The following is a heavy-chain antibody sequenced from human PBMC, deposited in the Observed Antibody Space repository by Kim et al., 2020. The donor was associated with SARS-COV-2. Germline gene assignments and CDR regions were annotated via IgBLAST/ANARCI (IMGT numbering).Heavy chain of an antibody. J-gene: IGHJ4*02. CDR2: IYYSGST. CDR1: GGSISSYY. D-gene: IGHD5-12*01. CDR3: ACSAATIGKFDY. V-gene: IGHV4-59*13. Sequence: SETLSLTCTVSGGSISSYYWSWIRQPPGKGLEWIGYIYYSGSTNYNPSLKSRVTISVDTSKNQFSLKLSSVTAADTAVYYCACSAATIGKFDYWGQGTRATVSS.